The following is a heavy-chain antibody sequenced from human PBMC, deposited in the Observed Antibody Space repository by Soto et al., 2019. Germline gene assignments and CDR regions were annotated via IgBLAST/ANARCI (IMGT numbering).Heavy chain of an antibody. D-gene: IGHD3-16*01. CDR3: AMVDVYVTPSPQDV. CDR1: GYSFTRYG. Sequence: QVQLVQSRAEVKNRGASVKVSCKASGYSFTRYGIAWARQAPGQGLEWMGWINTYNGNTNYAQNLQGRVTLTTDTSTSTAYMELTSLRSNDTAIYYCAMVDVYVTPSPQDVWDQGTTVIVSS. J-gene: IGHJ6*02. V-gene: IGHV1-18*01. CDR2: INTYNGNT.